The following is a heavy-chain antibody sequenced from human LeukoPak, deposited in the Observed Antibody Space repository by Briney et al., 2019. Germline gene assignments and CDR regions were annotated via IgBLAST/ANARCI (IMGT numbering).Heavy chain of an antibody. D-gene: IGHD6-6*01. CDR3: ARVEQLGRSFDY. J-gene: IGHJ4*02. CDR1: GVTFSSYR. V-gene: IGHV3-21*01. CDR2: ISSSSSYI. Sequence: GGSLRLSCAASGVTFSSYRMNGGRQGPGKGVGWGSSISSSSSYIYYADSVKGRFTISRDNAKNSLYLQMNSLRAEDTAVYYCARVEQLGRSFDYWGQGTLVTVSS.